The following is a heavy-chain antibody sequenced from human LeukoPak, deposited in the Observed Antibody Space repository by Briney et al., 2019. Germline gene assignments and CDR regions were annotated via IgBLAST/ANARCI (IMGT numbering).Heavy chain of an antibody. CDR1: GFTFDTYR. J-gene: IGHJ4*02. CDR2: ISASGSYI. V-gene: IGHV3-21*01. CDR3: ARDSPGTTASDY. D-gene: IGHD1-1*01. Sequence: GGSLRLSCAASGFTFDTYRMNWVRQATGKGLEWVSSISASGSYIYYADSLKGRFTISRDNTKNSLFLQMNSLRAEDTAVYYCARDSPGTTASDYWGQGTLVTVSS.